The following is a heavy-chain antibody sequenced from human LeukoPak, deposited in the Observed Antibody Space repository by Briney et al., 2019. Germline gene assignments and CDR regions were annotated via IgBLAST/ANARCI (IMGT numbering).Heavy chain of an antibody. D-gene: IGHD3-9*01. Sequence: PGGSLRLSCAASGFTFRSYAMSWVRKAPGKGLAWVSAISGSGGSTCYADSVKGRFTISRDNSKNTLYLQMNSLRAEDSGVYYCAKCLTGCYVFDYWGQETLVSVSS. CDR1: GFTFRSYA. CDR3: AKCLTGCYVFDY. CDR2: ISGSGGST. V-gene: IGHV3-23*01. J-gene: IGHJ4*02.